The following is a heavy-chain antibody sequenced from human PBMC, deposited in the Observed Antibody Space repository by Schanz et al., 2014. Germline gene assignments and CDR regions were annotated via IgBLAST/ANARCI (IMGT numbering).Heavy chain of an antibody. J-gene: IGHJ4*02. V-gene: IGHV3-20*04. Sequence: EVQLVESGGGVVRPGGSLRLSCAASGFTFDDYAMSWVRQAPGKGLEWVSAINWSDGSTGYADSVKGRFTISRDNGKNSLYLQMNSLRAEDTALYYCARDAPYVSGSYYKGFGYWGQGTLVTVSS. CDR1: GFTFDDYA. D-gene: IGHD3-10*01. CDR2: INWSDGST. CDR3: ARDAPYVSGSYYKGFGY.